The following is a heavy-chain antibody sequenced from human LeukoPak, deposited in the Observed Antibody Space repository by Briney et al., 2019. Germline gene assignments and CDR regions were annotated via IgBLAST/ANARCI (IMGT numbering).Heavy chain of an antibody. J-gene: IGHJ4*02. V-gene: IGHV3-30*18. CDR2: ISYDGSNK. CDR1: GFTFSSYG. D-gene: IGHD5-18*01. CDR3: AKDPRGYSYGQFDY. Sequence: GGSLRLSCAASGFTFSSYGMHWVRQAPGKGLEWVAVISYDGSNKYYADSVKGRFTISRDNSKNTLYLQMNSLRAEDTAVYYCAKDPRGYSYGQFDYWGQGTLVTVSS.